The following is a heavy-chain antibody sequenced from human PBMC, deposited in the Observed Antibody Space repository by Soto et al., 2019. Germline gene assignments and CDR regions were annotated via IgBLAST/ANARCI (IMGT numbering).Heavy chain of an antibody. CDR3: AKSRTFRIQLYYYYYYGMDV. J-gene: IGHJ6*02. D-gene: IGHD5-18*01. CDR2: ISYDGSNK. Sequence: GGSLRLSCAASGFTFSSYGMHWVRQAPGKGLEWVAVISYDGSNKYYADSVKGRFTISRDNSKNTLYQQMNSLRAEDTAVYYCAKSRTFRIQLYYYYYYGMDVWGQGTTVTVSS. CDR1: GFTFSSYG. V-gene: IGHV3-30*18.